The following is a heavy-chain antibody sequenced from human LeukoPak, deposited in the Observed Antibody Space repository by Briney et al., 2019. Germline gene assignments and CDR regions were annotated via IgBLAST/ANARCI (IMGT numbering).Heavy chain of an antibody. CDR2: IYYSGST. D-gene: IGHD6-19*01. CDR3: ARERTAVAGPIDY. CDR1: GGSISSYY. V-gene: IGHV4-59*01. J-gene: IGHJ4*02. Sequence: SETLSLTCTVSGGSISSYYWSWIRQPAGKGLEWIGYIYYSGSTNYNPSLKSRVTISVDTSKNQFSLKLSSVTAADTAVYYCARERTAVAGPIDYWGQGTLVTVSS.